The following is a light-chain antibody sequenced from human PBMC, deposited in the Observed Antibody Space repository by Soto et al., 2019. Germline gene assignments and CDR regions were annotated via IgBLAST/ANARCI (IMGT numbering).Light chain of an antibody. CDR3: SSSTSKNTRV. V-gene: IGLV2-14*01. CDR2: EVS. J-gene: IGLJ3*02. CDR1: SSDVGGYNY. Sequence: QSALTQPASVSGSPGQSSTISCTGTSSDVGGYNYVSWYQQHPGKAPKLMIYEVSHRPSGVSNPFSGSKSANTASLTISGVKDEHEADYYWSSSTSKNTRVFGGGTELTVL.